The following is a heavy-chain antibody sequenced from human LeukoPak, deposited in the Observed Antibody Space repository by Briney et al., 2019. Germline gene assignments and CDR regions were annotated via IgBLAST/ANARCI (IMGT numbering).Heavy chain of an antibody. CDR2: INPNSGGT. CDR3: ARVYESSSSKEYAEYFQH. J-gene: IGHJ1*01. Sequence: AASVKVSCKASGYTFTDYYVHWVRQAPGQGLEWMGWINPNSGGTNYAQKFQGRVTMTRDTSISTAYMELSRLRSDDTAVYYCARVYESSSSKEYAEYFQHWGQGTLVTVSS. V-gene: IGHV1-2*02. CDR1: GYTFTDYY. D-gene: IGHD6-13*01.